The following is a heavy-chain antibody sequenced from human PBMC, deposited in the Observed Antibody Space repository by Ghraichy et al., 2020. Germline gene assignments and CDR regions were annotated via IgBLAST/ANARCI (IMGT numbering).Heavy chain of an antibody. D-gene: IGHD6-13*01. CDR3: ARDTSGYSSSWTRSGNWFDP. Sequence: SETLSLTCTVSGGSISSYYWSWIRQPAGKGLEWIGRIYTSGSTNYNPSLKSRVTMSVDTSKNQFSLKLSSVTAADTVVYYCARDTSGYSSSWTRSGNWFDPWGQGTLVTVSS. J-gene: IGHJ5*02. V-gene: IGHV4-4*07. CDR1: GGSISSYY. CDR2: IYTSGST.